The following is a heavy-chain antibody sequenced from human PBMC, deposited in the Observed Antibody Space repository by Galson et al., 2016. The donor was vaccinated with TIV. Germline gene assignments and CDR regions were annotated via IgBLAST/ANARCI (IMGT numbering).Heavy chain of an antibody. CDR3: AKVPSSGFSYYYGIDV. V-gene: IGHV3-23*01. J-gene: IGHJ6*02. CDR1: GFTFSSYA. Sequence: SLRLSCAASGFTFSSYALTWVRQAPGKGLEWVSAISGGGGSSYYGDSVKGRFTISRDNSEKRLYLQMNSLRAEDTAVYYCAKVPSSGFSYYYGIDVWGQGTTVTVS. D-gene: IGHD3-22*01. CDR2: ISGGGGSS.